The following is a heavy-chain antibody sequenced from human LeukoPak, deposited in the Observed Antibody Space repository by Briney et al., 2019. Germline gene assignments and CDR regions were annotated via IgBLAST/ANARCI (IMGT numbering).Heavy chain of an antibody. V-gene: IGHV3-23*01. CDR2: ITGSGATT. Sequence: PGGSLRLSCAASEFTFSSYTMSWVRQAPGKGLEWVSAITGSGATTSYADSVKGRFTISRDNPKNTLFLQMNSLRVDDTAVYFCAKGAAADASGRYFDYWGQGTLVTVSS. D-gene: IGHD6-13*01. J-gene: IGHJ4*02. CDR1: EFTFSSYT. CDR3: AKGAAADASGRYFDY.